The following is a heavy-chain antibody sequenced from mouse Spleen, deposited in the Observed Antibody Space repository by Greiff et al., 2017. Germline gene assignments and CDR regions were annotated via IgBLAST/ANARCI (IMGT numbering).Heavy chain of an antibody. CDR1: GYTFTSYW. D-gene: IGHD1-1*01. V-gene: IGHV1S22*01. CDR2: IYPGSGST. J-gene: IGHJ4*01. Sequence: LQQPGSELVRPGASVKLSCKASGYTFTSYWMHWVKQRPGQGLEWIGNIYPGSGSTNYDEKFKSKATLTVDTSSSTAYMQLSSLTSEDSAVYYCTRRYYYGSSPYYYAMDYWGQGTSVTVSS. CDR3: TRRYYYGSSPYYYAMDY.